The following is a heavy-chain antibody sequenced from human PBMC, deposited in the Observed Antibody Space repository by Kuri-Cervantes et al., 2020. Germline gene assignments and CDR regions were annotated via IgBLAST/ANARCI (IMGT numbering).Heavy chain of an antibody. CDR1: GGSISSYY. Sequence: SETLSLTCTVSGGSISSYYWSWIRQPPGKGLEWIGYIYYSGSTNYNPSLKSRVTISVDTSKNQFSLKLSSVTAADTAVYYCAGERRYYDSSGYYPLLDYWGQGTLVTVSS. J-gene: IGHJ4*02. V-gene: IGHV4-59*01. CDR2: IYYSGST. D-gene: IGHD3-22*01. CDR3: AGERRYYDSSGYYPLLDY.